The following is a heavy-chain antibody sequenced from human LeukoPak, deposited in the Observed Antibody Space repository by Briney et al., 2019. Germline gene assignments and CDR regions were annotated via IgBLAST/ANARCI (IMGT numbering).Heavy chain of an antibody. V-gene: IGHV3-23*01. D-gene: IGHD5-12*01. CDR2: ISGSGDHT. CDR3: VKPPEWLRLRADVFET. Sequence: GGSLRLSRAAAGFSFSTYGMSWVRQSPGKGLEWVSGISGSGDHTYHGDSVRGRFTISRDNSNNTLYLEMKSLIVEDTALYYCVKPPEWLRLRADVFETWGQGTMVTVSS. CDR1: GFSFSTYG. J-gene: IGHJ3*02.